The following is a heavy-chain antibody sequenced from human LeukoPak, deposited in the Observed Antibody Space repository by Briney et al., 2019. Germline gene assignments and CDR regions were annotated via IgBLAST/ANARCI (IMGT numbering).Heavy chain of an antibody. CDR1: GFTFSNAW. Sequence: GGSLRLSCAASGFTFSNAWMSWVRQAPGKGLEWVGRIKSKTDGGTTDYAAPVKGRFTISRDDSKNTLYLQMNSLKTEDTAVYYCTTDLVQLWVFRFDAFDIWGQGTMVTVSS. D-gene: IGHD5-18*01. J-gene: IGHJ3*02. CDR3: TTDLVQLWVFRFDAFDI. V-gene: IGHV3-15*01. CDR2: IKSKTDGGTT.